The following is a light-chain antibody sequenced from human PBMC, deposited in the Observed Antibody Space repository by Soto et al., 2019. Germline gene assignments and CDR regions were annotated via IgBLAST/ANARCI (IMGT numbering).Light chain of an antibody. CDR1: QSISSY. CDR2: AAS. J-gene: IGKJ2*01. Sequence: DIQMTQSPSSLSASVGDGVTITCRASQSISSYLNWYQQKPGKAPKLLIYAASSLQSGVPSRFSGSGSGTDFTLTISSLQPEDFTTYYCQQSYSAPYTFGKGTKVDIK. CDR3: QQSYSAPYT. V-gene: IGKV1-39*01.